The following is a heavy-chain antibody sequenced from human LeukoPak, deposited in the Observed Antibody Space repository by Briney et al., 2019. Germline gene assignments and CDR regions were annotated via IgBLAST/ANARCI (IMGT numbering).Heavy chain of an antibody. V-gene: IGHV1-24*01. CDR1: GYTLTELS. J-gene: IGHJ4*02. CDR3: ATVSIIAVAGTPFGY. CDR2: FDPEDGET. Sequence: VASVKVSCKVSGYTLTELSMHWVRQAPGKGLEWMGGFDPEDGETIYAQKFQGRVTMTEDTSTDTAYMELSSLRSEDTAVYYCATVSIIAVAGTPFGYWGRGTLVTVSS. D-gene: IGHD6-19*01.